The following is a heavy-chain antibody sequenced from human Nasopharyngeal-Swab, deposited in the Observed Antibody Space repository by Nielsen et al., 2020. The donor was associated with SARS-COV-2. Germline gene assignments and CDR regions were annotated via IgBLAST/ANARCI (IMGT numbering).Heavy chain of an antibody. J-gene: IGHJ6*02. Sequence: GESLKISCKGSGSSFTSYWIGWVRQMPGKGLEWMGINYPGDSDTRYSPSFQGQVTISADKSISTAYLQWSSLKASDTAMYYCARIAIAAAGTDYYYGMDVWGQGTTVTVSS. CDR3: ARIAIAAAGTDYYYGMDV. D-gene: IGHD6-13*01. CDR2: NYPGDSDT. CDR1: GSSFTSYW. V-gene: IGHV5-51*01.